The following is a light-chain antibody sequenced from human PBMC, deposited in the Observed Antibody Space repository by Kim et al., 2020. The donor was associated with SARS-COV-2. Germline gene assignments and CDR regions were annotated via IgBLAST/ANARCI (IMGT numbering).Light chain of an antibody. J-gene: IGLJ2*01. CDR2: TNN. Sequence: RVSISCYGSTSNIETNTVNWYQQLPGAAPKRLIHTNNQRPSGVPDRFSGSRFGTSASLTISGLQSEDEADYFCAAWDDSPDGYVVFGGGTKLTVL. CDR3: AAWDDSPDGYVV. CDR1: TSNIETNT. V-gene: IGLV1-44*01.